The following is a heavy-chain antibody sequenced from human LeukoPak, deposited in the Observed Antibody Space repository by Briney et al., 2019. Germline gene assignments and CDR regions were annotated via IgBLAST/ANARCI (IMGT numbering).Heavy chain of an antibody. J-gene: IGHJ4*02. CDR1: GGSISIGSYY. CDR2: IYTSGST. Sequence: SQTLSLTCTVPGGSISIGSYYCSWIRQPAGKGLEWIWRIYTSGSTNYNAALKSRGTISVDTSKNQFSLKLSSVTAADTAVYYCAREALGYYYDSSAEEVDYWGQGTLVTVSS. V-gene: IGHV4-61*02. CDR3: AREALGYYYDSSAEEVDY. D-gene: IGHD3-22*01.